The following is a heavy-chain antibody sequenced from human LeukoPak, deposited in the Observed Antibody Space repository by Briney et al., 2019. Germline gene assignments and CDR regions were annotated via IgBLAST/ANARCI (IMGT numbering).Heavy chain of an antibody. Sequence: GASVKVSCKASGYTFTSYDINWVRQATGQGLEWMGWMNPNSGNTGYAQKFQGRVTMTRNTSISTAYMELSSLRSEDTAVYYRARLQGVAGTEWFDPWGQGTLVTVSP. D-gene: IGHD6-19*01. CDR2: MNPNSGNT. V-gene: IGHV1-8*01. J-gene: IGHJ5*02. CDR3: ARLQGVAGTEWFDP. CDR1: GYTFTSYD.